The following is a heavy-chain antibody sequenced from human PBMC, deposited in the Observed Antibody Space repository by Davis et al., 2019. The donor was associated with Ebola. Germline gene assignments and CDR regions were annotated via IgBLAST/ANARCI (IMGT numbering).Heavy chain of an antibody. J-gene: IGHJ4*02. CDR2: INPDGSTT. D-gene: IGHD7-27*01. V-gene: IGHV3-74*01. CDR3: GRDHWGSADY. CDR1: GFTFSSYW. Sequence: PGGPLRLSCAASGFTFSSYWFLWVRQAPGKGLVWLSRINPDGSTTNYADSVKGRFSISRDNAKNTLYLHINSLRAEDTAVYYCGRDHWGSADYWGQGTLVTVSS.